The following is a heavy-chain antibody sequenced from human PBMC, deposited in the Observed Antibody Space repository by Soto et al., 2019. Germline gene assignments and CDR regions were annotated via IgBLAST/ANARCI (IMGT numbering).Heavy chain of an antibody. CDR1: GGSVSSGSYF. J-gene: IGHJ4*02. CDR3: AREGRVATFDY. CDR2: IYNSGNT. V-gene: IGHV4-61*01. D-gene: IGHD5-12*01. Sequence: SETLSLTCNVSGGSVSSGSYFWSWIRQPPGKGLEWIGYIYNSGNTKYNPSLKSRVTISADTSKNQFSLKLSSVTAADTAVYYCAREGRVATFDYWGQGSLVTVS.